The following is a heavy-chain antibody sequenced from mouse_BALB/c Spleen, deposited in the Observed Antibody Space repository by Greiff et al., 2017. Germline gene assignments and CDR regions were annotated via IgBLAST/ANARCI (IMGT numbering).Heavy chain of an antibody. Sequence: QVQLQQSGPELVKPGASVKISCKASGYTFTDYYINWVKQKPGQELEWIGWIYPGSGNTKYNEKFKGKATLTVDTSSSTAYMQLSSLTSEDTAVYFCARGLRLRYFDYWGQGTTLTVSS. J-gene: IGHJ2*01. CDR3: ARGLRLRYFDY. V-gene: IGHV1-84*02. CDR1: GYTFTDYY. CDR2: IYPGSGNT. D-gene: IGHD1-2*01.